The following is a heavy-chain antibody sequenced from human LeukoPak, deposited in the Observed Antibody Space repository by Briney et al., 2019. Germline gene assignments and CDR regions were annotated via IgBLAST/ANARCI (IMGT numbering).Heavy chain of an antibody. V-gene: IGHV5-51*01. CDR2: IYPGDSDT. CDR1: GYSFTSYW. D-gene: IGHD3-10*01. J-gene: IGHJ3*02. Sequence: GESLKISCKGSGYSFTSYWIGWVRQMPGKGLEWMGIIYPGDSDTRYSPSFQGQVTISADKSISTAYLQSSSLKASDTAMYYCARTDYYGSGTYAFDIWGQGTMVTVSS. CDR3: ARTDYYGSGTYAFDI.